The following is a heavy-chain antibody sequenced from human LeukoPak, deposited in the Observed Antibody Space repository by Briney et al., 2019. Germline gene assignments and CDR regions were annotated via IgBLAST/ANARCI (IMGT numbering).Heavy chain of an antibody. D-gene: IGHD2-15*01. CDR1: GYSFTNYW. Sequence: GESLKISCKGSGYSFTNYWIGWVRQMPGKGLEWMAITHPGDSDTRYSPSFQGQVTISADKSISTAYLQWSSLKASDTAMYYCARRGYCSGGYCYSRGGYFDSWGQGTLVTVSS. CDR2: THPGDSDT. CDR3: ARRGYCSGGYCYSRGGYFDS. J-gene: IGHJ4*02. V-gene: IGHV5-51*01.